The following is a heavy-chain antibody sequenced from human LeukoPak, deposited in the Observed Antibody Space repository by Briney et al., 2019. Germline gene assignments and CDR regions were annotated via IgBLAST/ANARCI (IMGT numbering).Heavy chain of an antibody. V-gene: IGHV3-23*01. Sequence: PGGSLRLSCAASGFTFSNYAMSWVRQTSGKGLEWVSAISGSGGSTYYADSVKGRFTISRDNSKNMLYLQMNSLRAEDTAIYYCATRAYTYADAFDIWGQGTMVTVSS. CDR3: ATRAYTYADAFDI. J-gene: IGHJ3*02. CDR2: ISGSGGST. D-gene: IGHD5-18*01. CDR1: GFTFSNYA.